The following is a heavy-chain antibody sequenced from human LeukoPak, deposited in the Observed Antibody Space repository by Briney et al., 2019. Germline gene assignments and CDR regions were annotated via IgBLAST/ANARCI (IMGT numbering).Heavy chain of an antibody. J-gene: IGHJ4*02. Sequence: PSGTLSLTCTVSGDSISSNSYNWGWIRQPPGKGLEWIGSIFFSGSTYYNPSLKSRVTISVDTSKNQFSLKLSSVTAADTAVYYCARHGVVVADAFDYWGQGTLVTVSS. D-gene: IGHD2-15*01. CDR3: ARHGVVVADAFDY. CDR1: GDSISSNSYN. V-gene: IGHV4-39*01. CDR2: IFFSGST.